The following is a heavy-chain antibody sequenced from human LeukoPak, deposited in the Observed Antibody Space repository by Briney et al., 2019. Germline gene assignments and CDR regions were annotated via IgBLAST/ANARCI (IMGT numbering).Heavy chain of an antibody. Sequence: SETLSHSCSVYGGSFNGYYWSWIRQPPGKGLEWIGEINHSGTTNYNPSLKSRVTMSLDTSKNQFSLRLNSVTAADTAVYYCARVPLRFLEPFGYWGQGTLVTVSS. CDR1: GGSFNGYY. CDR3: ARVPLRFLEPFGY. J-gene: IGHJ4*02. CDR2: INHSGTT. D-gene: IGHD3-3*01. V-gene: IGHV4-34*01.